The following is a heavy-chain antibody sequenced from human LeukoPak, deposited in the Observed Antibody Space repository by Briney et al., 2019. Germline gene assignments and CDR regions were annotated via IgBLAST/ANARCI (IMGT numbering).Heavy chain of an antibody. J-gene: IGHJ4*02. Sequence: ASVKVSCKTSGYSFSYYGMSWVRQAPGQGLEWMGWISASNGNTDYAQKLQGRVTMTADTSTSTACMELRGLRSDDTAVYFCARRIVGGHLGDYWGQGTLVTVSS. CDR1: GYSFSYYG. CDR2: ISASNGNT. V-gene: IGHV1-18*01. D-gene: IGHD1-26*01. CDR3: ARRIVGGHLGDY.